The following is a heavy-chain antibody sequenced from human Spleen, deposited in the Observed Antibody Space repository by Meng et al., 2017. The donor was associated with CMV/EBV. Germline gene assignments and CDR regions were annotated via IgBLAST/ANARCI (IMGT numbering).Heavy chain of an antibody. CDR1: GYTFTGYY. Sequence: ASVKVSCKASGYTFTGYYMHWVRQAPGQGLEWMGWINPNSGGTNYAQKFQGRVTMTRDTSIRTAYMELSRLRSDDTAVYYCARDGHYDFWSGYSSWWFDPWGQGTLVTVSS. D-gene: IGHD3-3*01. CDR3: ARDGHYDFWSGYSSWWFDP. J-gene: IGHJ5*02. CDR2: INPNSGGT. V-gene: IGHV1-2*02.